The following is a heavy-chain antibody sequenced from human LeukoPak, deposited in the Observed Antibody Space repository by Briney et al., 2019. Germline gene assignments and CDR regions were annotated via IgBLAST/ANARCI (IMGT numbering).Heavy chain of an antibody. CDR2: INPSGGST. J-gene: IGHJ6*02. CDR1: GYTFTSYY. D-gene: IGHD2-2*01. Sequence: ASVKVSCKASGYTFTSYYMHWVRQAPGQGLEWMGIINPSGGSTSYAQKFQGRVTITADKSTSTAYMELSSLRSEDTAVYYCARAIVVVPAARIDYYYYGMDVWGQGTTVTVSS. CDR3: ARAIVVVPAARIDYYYYGMDV. V-gene: IGHV1-46*01.